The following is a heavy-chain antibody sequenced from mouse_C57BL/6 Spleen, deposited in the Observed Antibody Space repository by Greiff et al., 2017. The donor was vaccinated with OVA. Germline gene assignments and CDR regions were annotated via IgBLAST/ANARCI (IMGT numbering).Heavy chain of an antibody. Sequence: QVQLQQPGAELVRPGTSVKLSCKASGYTFTSYWMHWVKQRPGQGLEWIGVIDPSDSYTNYNQKFKGKATLTVDTSSSTAYMQLSSLTSEDSAVYDCARGRDYGSSLPYAMDYWGQGTSVTVSS. D-gene: IGHD1-1*01. CDR1: GYTFTSYW. V-gene: IGHV1-59*01. CDR2: IDPSDSYT. J-gene: IGHJ4*01. CDR3: ARGRDYGSSLPYAMDY.